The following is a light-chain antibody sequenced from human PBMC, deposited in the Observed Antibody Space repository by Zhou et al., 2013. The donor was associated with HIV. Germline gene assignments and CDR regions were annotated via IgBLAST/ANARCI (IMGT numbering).Light chain of an antibody. CDR2: GAS. Sequence: DIQMTQAPPSLSASVGDRVTITCRASQSITTYLNWYQQKPGKAPNLLIYGASTLQRGVPSRFSGGGSGTDFTLTITSLQPEDFASYYCQQSYSSPYTFGQGTKLEIK. J-gene: IGKJ2*01. V-gene: IGKV1-39*01. CDR3: QQSYSSPYT. CDR1: QSITTY.